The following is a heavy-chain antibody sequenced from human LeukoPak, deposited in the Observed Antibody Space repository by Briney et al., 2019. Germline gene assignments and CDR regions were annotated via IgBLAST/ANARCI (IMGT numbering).Heavy chain of an antibody. CDR3: ARGDSQSWYDWFDP. CDR1: GGSIGSGSYY. J-gene: IGHJ5*02. V-gene: IGHV4-61*02. CDR2: IYTSGST. Sequence: SETLSLTCTVSGGSIGSGSYYWSWIRQPAGKGLEWIGRIYTSGSTNYNPSLKSRVTISVDTSKNQFSLKLSSVTAADTAVYYCARGDSQSWYDWFDPWGQGTLVTVSS. D-gene: IGHD6-13*01.